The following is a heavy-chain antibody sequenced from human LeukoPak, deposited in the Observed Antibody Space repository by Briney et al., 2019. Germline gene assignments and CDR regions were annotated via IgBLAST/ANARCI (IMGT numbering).Heavy chain of an antibody. CDR1: GFSFSTYG. D-gene: IGHD2-2*01. J-gene: IGHJ4*02. CDR3: ARDRGRSSTNCYSLFFHY. V-gene: IGHV3-33*01. CDR2: IWYDGSNK. Sequence: GGSLRLSCAASGFSFSTYGTHWVRQAPGKGLEWVALIWYDGSNKYYADSVKGRFTISRDNSKNTLYLQMNSLRAEDTAVYYCARDRGRSSTNCYSLFFHYWGQGTLVTVSS.